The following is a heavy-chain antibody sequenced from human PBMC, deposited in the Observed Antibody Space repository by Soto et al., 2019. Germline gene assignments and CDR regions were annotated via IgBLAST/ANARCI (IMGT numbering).Heavy chain of an antibody. Sequence: GGSLRLSCVASGFTVSSNYMSWVRQAPGKGLEWVSVIYSGGSTYYADSVKGRFTISRDNSKNTLYLQMNSLRAEDTAVYYCATCIAALGVPKYYYYYYMDVWGKGTTVTVSS. D-gene: IGHD6-6*01. CDR3: ATCIAALGVPKYYYYYYMDV. CDR1: GFTVSSNY. J-gene: IGHJ6*03. CDR2: IYSGGST. V-gene: IGHV3-66*01.